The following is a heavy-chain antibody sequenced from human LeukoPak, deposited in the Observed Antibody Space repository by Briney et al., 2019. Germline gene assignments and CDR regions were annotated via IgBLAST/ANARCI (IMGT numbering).Heavy chain of an antibody. D-gene: IGHD3-22*01. J-gene: IGHJ4*02. V-gene: IGHV4-31*03. CDR3: ARTLGSGYHLYYFDY. Sequence: SETLSLTCTVSGGSISSSSYYWGWIRQPPGKGLEWIGYIYYSGSTYYNPSLDRVTISVDTSKNQFSLKLNSVTAADTAVYYCARTLGSGYHLYYFDYWGQGTLVTVSS. CDR1: GGSISSSSYY. CDR2: IYYSGST.